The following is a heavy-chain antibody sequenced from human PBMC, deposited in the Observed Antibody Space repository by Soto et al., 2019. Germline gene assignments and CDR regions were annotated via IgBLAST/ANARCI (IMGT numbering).Heavy chain of an antibody. Sequence: QVQLQESGPGLVKPSQTLSLTCTLSGGSISSEGYYWTWIRQHPGKGLGWIGDFYYSGTTSYNPSLQSRLTISVDTSNNQFSLRLSSVTAADTAMYYCARRHDILTGSDSFDVWGRGTMVTVSS. J-gene: IGHJ3*01. CDR1: GGSISSEGYY. V-gene: IGHV4-31*03. CDR3: ARRHDILTGSDSFDV. CDR2: FYYSGTT. D-gene: IGHD3-9*01.